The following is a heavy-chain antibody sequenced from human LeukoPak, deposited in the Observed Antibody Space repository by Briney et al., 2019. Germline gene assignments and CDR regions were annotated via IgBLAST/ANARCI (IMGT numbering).Heavy chain of an antibody. J-gene: IGHJ4*02. D-gene: IGHD5-12*01. CDR1: GFTFSNAW. CDR2: IKSKTDGGTT. V-gene: IGHV3-15*01. Sequence: GGSLRLSCAASGFTFSNAWMSWLRQAPGKGLEWVGRIKSKTDGGTTDYAAPVKGRFTISRDDSKKTLYLQRNSLRAEDTAVYYCARGPSGYHNTGGQGTLVTVYS. CDR3: ARGPSGYHNT.